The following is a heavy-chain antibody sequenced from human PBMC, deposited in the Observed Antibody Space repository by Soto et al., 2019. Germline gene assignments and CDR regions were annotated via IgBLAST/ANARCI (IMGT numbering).Heavy chain of an antibody. Sequence: QVHLVESGGGVVQPGRSLTLSCAASGFSFRTSGMHWVRQAPGKGLEWVTGMWYDGHVEGYLDSVKGRFTISRDNSNSLMSLQMSNLRVDDTAVYYCARGLPKVAGGAFDIWRHGTMVTVSS. CDR2: MWYDGHVE. V-gene: IGHV3-33*01. CDR1: GFSFRTSG. CDR3: ARGLPKVAGGAFDI. J-gene: IGHJ3*02. D-gene: IGHD2-15*01.